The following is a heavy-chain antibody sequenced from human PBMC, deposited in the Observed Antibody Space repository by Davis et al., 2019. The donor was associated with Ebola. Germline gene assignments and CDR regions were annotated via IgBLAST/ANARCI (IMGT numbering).Heavy chain of an antibody. Sequence: ASVKVSCKASGYTFTSYGISWVRQAPGQGLEWMGWISAYNGNTNYAQKLQGRVTMTTDTSTSTAYMELRSLRSDDTAVYYCAKDSSGWYRHYYYGMYVWGQGTTVTVSS. CDR2: ISAYNGNT. D-gene: IGHD6-19*01. J-gene: IGHJ6*02. CDR1: GYTFTSYG. CDR3: AKDSSGWYRHYYYGMYV. V-gene: IGHV1-18*01.